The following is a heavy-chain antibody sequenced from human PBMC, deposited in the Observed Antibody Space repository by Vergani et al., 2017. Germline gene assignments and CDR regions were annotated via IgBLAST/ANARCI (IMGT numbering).Heavy chain of an antibody. CDR2: ISYDGSNK. V-gene: IGHV3-30*18. D-gene: IGHD2-15*01. CDR1: GFTFSSYG. CDR3: AKDGCGGSCFLGYYYMDV. Sequence: QVQLVESGGGVVQPGRSLRLSCAASGFTFSSYGMHWVRQAPGKGLEWVAVISYDGSNKYYADSVKGRFTISRDNSKNTLYLQMNSLRAEDTAVYYCAKDGCGGSCFLGYYYMDVWGKGTTVTVSS. J-gene: IGHJ6*03.